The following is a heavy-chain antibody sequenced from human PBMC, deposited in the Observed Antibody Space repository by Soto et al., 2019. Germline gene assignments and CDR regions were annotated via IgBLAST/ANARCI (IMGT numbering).Heavy chain of an antibody. D-gene: IGHD3-22*01. J-gene: IGHJ5*02. CDR2: IFPSDSDT. CDR1: GYRFTSYW. Sequence: GESLKISCRTSGYRFTSYWIAWVRQMPGKGLEWIVIIFPSDSDTRYSPSFQGQVTISADRSTSTVFLQWASLKASDTAVYFCARKDKSGYFNWFDPGGQGTLVTVYS. CDR3: ARKDKSGYFNWFDP. V-gene: IGHV5-51*01.